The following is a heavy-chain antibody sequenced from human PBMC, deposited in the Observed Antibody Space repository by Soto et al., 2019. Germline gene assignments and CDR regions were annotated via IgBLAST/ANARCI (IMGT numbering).Heavy chain of an antibody. CDR2: ISYDGSNK. Sequence: SLRLSCAASGFTFSTYAMHWVRQAPGKGLEWVAVISYDGSNKYYADSVKGRFTISRDNSQNTLYLQMNSLRAEDTAVYYCARDPRNGYNYYYYGMDVWGQGTTVTVSS. J-gene: IGHJ6*02. V-gene: IGHV3-30-3*01. CDR1: GFTFSTYA. D-gene: IGHD3-22*01. CDR3: ARDPRNGYNYYYYGMDV.